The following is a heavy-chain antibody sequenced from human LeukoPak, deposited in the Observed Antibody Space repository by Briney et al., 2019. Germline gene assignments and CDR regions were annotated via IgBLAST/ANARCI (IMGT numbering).Heavy chain of an antibody. D-gene: IGHD3-16*01. V-gene: IGHV1-2*02. CDR2: INPDTDFT. CDR3: APTSEAYTSNWSV. Sequence: ASVKVSCKTSGYRFTDDYIHWVRQAPGQGLEWMGWINPDTDFTNYAPKFRGRVIMTRDTSISTAYMEVRRLTFDDTAIYYCAPTSEAYTSNWSVWGQGTLVTVSP. CDR1: GYRFTDDY. J-gene: IGHJ4*02.